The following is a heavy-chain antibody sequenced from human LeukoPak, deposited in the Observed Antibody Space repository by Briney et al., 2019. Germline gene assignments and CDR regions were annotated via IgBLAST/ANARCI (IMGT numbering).Heavy chain of an antibody. D-gene: IGHD3-22*01. CDR2: IFPGYSDT. CDR3: ARPNITSYYDSRGSDAFDV. Sequence: GESLKISCKGSGYLFSIYWIAWVRQLPGTGVEWIGNIFPGYSDTRHRPPFQGQSTISADKSVSTAYLHWSSLKASDTAIYYCARPNITSYYDSRGSDAFDVWGQGTMVTVSS. V-gene: IGHV5-51*01. J-gene: IGHJ3*01. CDR1: GYLFSIYW.